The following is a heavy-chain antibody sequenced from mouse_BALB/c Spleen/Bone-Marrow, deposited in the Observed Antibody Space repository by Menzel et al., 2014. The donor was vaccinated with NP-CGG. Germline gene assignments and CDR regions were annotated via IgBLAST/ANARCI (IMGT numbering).Heavy chain of an antibody. D-gene: IGHD2-2*01. CDR3: ERSGLDY. CDR1: GYTFTSSW. Sequence: QVQLQQSGSVLVRPGASVKLSCKASGYTFTSSWMHWAKQRPGQGLEWIGEIHPNSGNTNYNEKFKGKATLTVDTSSSTAYVDLSSLTSEDFAFYYCERSGLDYWAQATAPTVPS. J-gene: IGHJ2*01. V-gene: IGHV1S130*01. CDR2: IHPNSGNT.